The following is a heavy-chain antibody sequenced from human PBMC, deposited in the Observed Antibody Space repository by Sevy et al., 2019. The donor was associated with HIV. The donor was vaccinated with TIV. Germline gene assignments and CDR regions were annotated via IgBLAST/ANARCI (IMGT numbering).Heavy chain of an antibody. J-gene: IGHJ4*02. CDR2: ISSSSSTI. CDR3: ARGIGIAVAGTIY. V-gene: IGHV3-48*02. D-gene: IGHD6-19*01. Sequence: GGSLRLSCAASGFIFSSYSMNWVRQAPGKGLEWVSYISSSSSTIHYADSVKGRFTISRDNAKKSLNLQMNSLRDEDTAVYYCARGIGIAVAGTIYWGQGTLVTVSS. CDR1: GFIFSSYS.